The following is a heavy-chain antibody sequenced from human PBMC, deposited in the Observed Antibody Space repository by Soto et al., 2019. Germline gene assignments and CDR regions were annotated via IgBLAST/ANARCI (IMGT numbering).Heavy chain of an antibody. Sequence: ESGGGVVQPGRSLRLSCAASGFTFSSYGMHWVRQAPGKGLEWVAVIWYDGSNKYYADSVKGRFTISRDNSKNTLYLQMNSLRAEDTAVYYCARGADYYYYYYMDVWGKGTTVTVSS. V-gene: IGHV3-33*01. J-gene: IGHJ6*03. CDR3: ARGADYYYYYYMDV. CDR1: GFTFSSYG. CDR2: IWYDGSNK.